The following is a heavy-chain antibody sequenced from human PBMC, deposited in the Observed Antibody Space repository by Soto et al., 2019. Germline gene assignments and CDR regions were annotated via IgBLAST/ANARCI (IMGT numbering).Heavy chain of an antibody. V-gene: IGHV5-51*01. J-gene: IGHJ5*02. D-gene: IGHD3-3*02. CDR1: GYSFTSYW. CDR2: IYPGDSDT. Sequence: GESLKISCKGSGYSFTSYWIGWVRQMPGKGLEWMGIIYPGDSDTRYSPSFQGQVTISDDKSISTAYLQWSGLKASDTAMYYWARQLAAVFNWCDPWGQGTLVTVSS. CDR3: ARQLAAVFNWCDP.